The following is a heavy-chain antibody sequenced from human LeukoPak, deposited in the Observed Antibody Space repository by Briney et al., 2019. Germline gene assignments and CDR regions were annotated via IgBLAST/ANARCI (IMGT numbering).Heavy chain of an antibody. J-gene: IGHJ4*02. V-gene: IGHV3-21*01. D-gene: IGHD6-19*01. CDR2: ISTSSSYI. CDR3: ARGGGSAWFLDY. Sequence: GGSLRLSCAASGFTFSSYSMNWVRQTPGKGLEWVSSISTSSSYIYYADSVKGRFTISRDNAKNSLYLQMNSLRAEDTAVYYCARGGGSAWFLDYWGQGTLVTVSS. CDR1: GFTFSSYS.